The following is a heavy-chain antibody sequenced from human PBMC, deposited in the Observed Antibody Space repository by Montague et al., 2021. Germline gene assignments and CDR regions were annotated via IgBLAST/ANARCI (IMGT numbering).Heavy chain of an antibody. J-gene: IGHJ5*02. CDR3: AVGSESAWELLHH. V-gene: IGHV4-4*02. CDR1: GDSISSKYF. Sequence: SETLSLTCTVSGDSISSKYFWSWVRQPLGKGLEWIGEIYHGTTSYSPSPKGRLTVSMDTSKNQFSLKLSSVTAADTAIYYCAVGSESAWELLHHWGQGILVTVSS. D-gene: IGHD1-26*01. CDR2: IYHGTT.